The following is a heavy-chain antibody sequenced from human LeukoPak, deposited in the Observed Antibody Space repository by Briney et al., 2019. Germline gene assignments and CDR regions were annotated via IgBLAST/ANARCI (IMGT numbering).Heavy chain of an antibody. J-gene: IGHJ6*02. V-gene: IGHV4-34*01. CDR2: INHSGST. CDR3: ARAPRETYYYYYGMDV. Sequence: SETLSLTCAVYGGSFSGYYWSWIRQPPGKGLEWIGEINHSGSTNYNPSLKSRVTISVDTSKNQFSLKLSSVTAADTAVYYCARAPRETYYYYYGMDVWGQGTTVTVSS. CDR1: GGSFSGYY.